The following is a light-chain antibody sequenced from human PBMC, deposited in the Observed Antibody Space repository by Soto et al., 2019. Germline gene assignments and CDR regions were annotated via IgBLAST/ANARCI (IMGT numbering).Light chain of an antibody. CDR1: SSDVGDYNY. Sequence: QSVLTQPASVSGSPGQSITISCTGTSSDVGDYNYVSWYQQHPGKAPKLMIYDVSNRPSGVSNRFSGSKSGNTASLTVSGLQAEDAADYYCSSYTSSSTLVFGGGTKLTVL. V-gene: IGLV2-14*01. CDR3: SSYTSSSTLV. CDR2: DVS. J-gene: IGLJ2*01.